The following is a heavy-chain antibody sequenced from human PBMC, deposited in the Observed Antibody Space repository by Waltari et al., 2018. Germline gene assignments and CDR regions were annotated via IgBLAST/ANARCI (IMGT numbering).Heavy chain of an antibody. CDR2: IPLGTNA. CDR3: ARHVSGPTRAAFDV. D-gene: IGHD6-19*01. Sequence: EVQLVESGGGLIQPGGSLRLSCVGSGFTVNSNYMSWVRQVPGKGLEGVSNIPLGTNANYAESVGGRFTISRDNSKDTLYLQMNSLRVEDTAVYFCARHVSGPTRAAFDVWGQGTMVTVSP. CDR1: GFTVNSNY. V-gene: IGHV3-53*01. J-gene: IGHJ3*01.